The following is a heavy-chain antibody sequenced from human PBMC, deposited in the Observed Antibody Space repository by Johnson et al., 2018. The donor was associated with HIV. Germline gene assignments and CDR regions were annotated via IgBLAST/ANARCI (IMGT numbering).Heavy chain of an antibody. J-gene: IGHJ3*02. Sequence: VQLVESGGGLVQPGGSLRLSCAASGFTFSSYDMHWVRQATGKGLEWVSAIGTAGDTYYPGSVKGRFTISRENAKNSLYLIMNSLKTEDTAVYYCSLYCNGGDCSHAFDIWGQG. CDR2: IGTAGDT. CDR3: SLYCNGGDCSHAFDI. CDR1: GFTFSSYD. D-gene: IGHD2-21*02. V-gene: IGHV3-13*01.